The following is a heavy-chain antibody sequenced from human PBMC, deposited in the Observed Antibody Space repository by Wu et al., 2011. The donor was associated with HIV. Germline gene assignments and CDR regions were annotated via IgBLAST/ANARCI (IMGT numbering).Heavy chain of an antibody. D-gene: IGHD3-10*01. V-gene: IGHV1-2*02. J-gene: IGHJ5*02. Sequence: QVQLVQSGAEVKKPGASVKVSCKASGYTFTGYYMQWLRQAPGQGLEWMGWINPSTGGTNYAQKFQGRVTMTRDTSLSTAYMELSRLRSDDTAMYYCARVFDYYGSGRTNWFDPGAREPWSPSPQ. CDR3: ARVFDYYGSGRTNWFDP. CDR1: GYTFTGYY. CDR2: INPSTGGT.